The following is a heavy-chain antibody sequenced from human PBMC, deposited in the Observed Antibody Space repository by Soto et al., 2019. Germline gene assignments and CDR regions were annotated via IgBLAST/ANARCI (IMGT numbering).Heavy chain of an antibody. CDR1: GFTFSSYP. Sequence: GWSLRLSCATSGFTFSSYPIHWVRQAPGKGPVWVSRITEDGSGTTYADSVKGRFTVTRDNAKNTMYLQMSGLGAEDTAVYHCVRGTNDWDVMDYSAQGTLVTVSS. CDR2: ITEDGSGT. CDR3: VRGTNDWDVMDY. V-gene: IGHV3-74*01. D-gene: IGHD3-9*01. J-gene: IGHJ4*02.